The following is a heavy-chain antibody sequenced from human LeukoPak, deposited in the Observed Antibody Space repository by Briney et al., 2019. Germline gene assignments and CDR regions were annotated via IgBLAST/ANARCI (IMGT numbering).Heavy chain of an antibody. J-gene: IGHJ4*02. Sequence: SETLSLTCAVSGGSISSSNWWSSVRQPPGKGLELIGEIYHSGSTNYNPSLKGRVNISVHKSKNQFSLKLRSVIAAHTAVYYCARWDYNILTGYYFVYCGQGTLVTDSP. CDR2: IYHSGST. D-gene: IGHD3-9*01. CDR3: ARWDYNILTGYYFVY. CDR1: GGSISSSNW. V-gene: IGHV4-4*02.